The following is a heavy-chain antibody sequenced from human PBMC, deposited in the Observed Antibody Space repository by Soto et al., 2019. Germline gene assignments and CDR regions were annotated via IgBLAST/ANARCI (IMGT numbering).Heavy chain of an antibody. J-gene: IGHJ6*02. Sequence: SETLSLTCTVSGGSISSSDYYWSWIRQPPGKGLEWIGYIHNSGSTYYNPSLKSRVTISVDMSKNQFSLKVSSVTAADTAVYYCARGPITGRSYYDLDVWGQGTTVTVSS. V-gene: IGHV4-30-4*01. CDR3: ARGPITGRSYYDLDV. D-gene: IGHD1-20*01. CDR2: IHNSGST. CDR1: GGSISSSDYY.